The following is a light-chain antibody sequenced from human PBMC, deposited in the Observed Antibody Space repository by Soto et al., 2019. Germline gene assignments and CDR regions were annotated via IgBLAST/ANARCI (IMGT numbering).Light chain of an antibody. V-gene: IGLV1-44*01. J-gene: IGLJ3*02. CDR1: SSNIGSNT. CDR2: SNN. CDR3: AALDDSLNGWV. Sequence: QSVLTQPPSASGTTGQRVTISCSGSSSNIGSNTVNWYQQLPGTAPKLLIYSNNQRPSGVPDRFSCSKSGTSASLAISGLQCEDDADYYCAALDDSLNGWVFGGGTQRTVL.